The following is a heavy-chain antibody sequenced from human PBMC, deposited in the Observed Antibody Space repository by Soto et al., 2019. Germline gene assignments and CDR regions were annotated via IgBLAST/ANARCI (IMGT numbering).Heavy chain of an antibody. CDR1: GFTFSSYW. CDR3: ASSLLTPFDY. Sequence: EVQLVESGGGLVQPGGSLRLSCAASGFTFSSYWMHWVRQAPGKGLVWVSRINSDGSSTNYADSMKGRFTISRDNAKNTLYLQINSLRAEDTAVYYCASSLLTPFDYWGQGTLVTVSS. J-gene: IGHJ4*02. V-gene: IGHV3-74*01. CDR2: INSDGSST. D-gene: IGHD7-27*01.